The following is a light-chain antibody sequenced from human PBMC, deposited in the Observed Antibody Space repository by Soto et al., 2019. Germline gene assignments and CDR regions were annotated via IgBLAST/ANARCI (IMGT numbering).Light chain of an antibody. CDR2: EAS. J-gene: IGKJ1*01. CDR3: QQYNTYPWT. V-gene: IGKV1-5*03. Sequence: DIQMTQSPSTLSASVGDRVTITCRATQKIHRWLAWYQQKVGKAPKLLIYEASTLEGGVTSRFSGSGSGAEFTLTITSLQPDEFASYYFQQYNTYPWTFGQGTRLEIK. CDR1: QKIHRW.